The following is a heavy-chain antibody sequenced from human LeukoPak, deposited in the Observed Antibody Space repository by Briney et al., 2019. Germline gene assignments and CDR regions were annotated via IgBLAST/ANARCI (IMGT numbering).Heavy chain of an antibody. V-gene: IGHV3-30*02. CDR2: IRFDGSDKSYADSI. J-gene: IGHJ4*02. CDR3: ARDTVPTVTTEFDY. CDR1: GFSFSDYD. Sequence: GGSLRLSCAASGFSFSDYDMHWVRQAPGKGLEWVAFIRFDGSDKSYADSIYYADSVKGRFTISRDNAKNSLYLQMNSLRAEDTAVYYCARDTVPTVTTEFDYWGQGTLVTVSS. D-gene: IGHD4-17*01.